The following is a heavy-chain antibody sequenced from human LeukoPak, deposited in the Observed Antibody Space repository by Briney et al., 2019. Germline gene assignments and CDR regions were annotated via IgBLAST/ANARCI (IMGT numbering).Heavy chain of an antibody. D-gene: IGHD3-10*01. CDR1: GLTFDDYG. J-gene: IGHJ6*03. CDR2: INWNGGST. Sequence: GGSLRLSCAASGLTFDDYGMSWVRQAPGKGLEWVSGINWNGGSTGYADSVKGRFTISRDNAKNSLYLQMNSLRAEDTALYYCARVSYYGSGSYSGYYYYMDVWGKGTTVTVSS. CDR3: ARVSYYGSGSYSGYYYYMDV. V-gene: IGHV3-20*04.